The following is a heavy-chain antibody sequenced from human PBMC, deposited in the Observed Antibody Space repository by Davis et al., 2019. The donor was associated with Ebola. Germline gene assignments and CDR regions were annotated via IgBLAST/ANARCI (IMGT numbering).Heavy chain of an antibody. Sequence: SETLSLTCAVSGGSISSSNWWSWVRQPPGEGLEWIGEINHSGSTNYNPSLKSRVTISVDTSKNQFSLKLSSVTAADTAVYYCASLKQWLRGDVWGQGTTVTVSS. CDR3: ASLKQWLRGDV. V-gene: IGHV4-4*02. J-gene: IGHJ6*02. D-gene: IGHD5-12*01. CDR1: GGSISSSNW. CDR2: INHSGST.